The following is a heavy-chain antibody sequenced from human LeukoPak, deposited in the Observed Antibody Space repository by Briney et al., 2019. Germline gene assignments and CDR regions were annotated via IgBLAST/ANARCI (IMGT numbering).Heavy chain of an antibody. CDR2: IFRSGST. CDR3: ARAEPRGSVWYPY. Sequence: SETLSLTCAVSGGSLSSNNWWSWVRQPPGKGLEWIGEIFRSGSTNYNPSLKSRVTISVDKSKNQFSLKLNSVTAADTAVYYCARAEPRGSVWYPYWGQGTLVTVSS. D-gene: IGHD6-13*01. J-gene: IGHJ4*02. CDR1: GGSLSSNNW. V-gene: IGHV4-4*02.